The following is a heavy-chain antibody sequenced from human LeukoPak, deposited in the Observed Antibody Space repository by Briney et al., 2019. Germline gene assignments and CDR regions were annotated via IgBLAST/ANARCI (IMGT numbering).Heavy chain of an antibody. CDR3: ARHVYGELWGPRTRSFDY. Sequence: PGGSLRLSCAASGFTFDDYAMHWVRQAPGKGLEWVSGISWNSGSIGYADSVKGRFTISRDNAKNSLYLQMNSLRAEDTAVYYCARHVYGELWGPRTRSFDYWGQGTLVTVSS. J-gene: IGHJ4*02. V-gene: IGHV3-9*01. CDR1: GFTFDDYA. CDR2: ISWNSGSI. D-gene: IGHD3-10*01.